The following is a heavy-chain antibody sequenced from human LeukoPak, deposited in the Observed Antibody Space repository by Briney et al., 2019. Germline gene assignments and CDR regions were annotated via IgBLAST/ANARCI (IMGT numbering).Heavy chain of an antibody. CDR1: GFTFSSYA. CDR2: ITSNGGSA. CDR3: VGFRATAGLY. J-gene: IGHJ4*02. V-gene: IGHV3-64D*06. Sequence: GGSLRLSCSASGFTFSSYAMYWVRQAPGKGLEYVSAITSNGGSAYYADPVKGRFTISRDNSRNTLYLQMSSLRADDTAVYYCVGFRATAGLYWGQGTLVTVSS. D-gene: IGHD6-13*01.